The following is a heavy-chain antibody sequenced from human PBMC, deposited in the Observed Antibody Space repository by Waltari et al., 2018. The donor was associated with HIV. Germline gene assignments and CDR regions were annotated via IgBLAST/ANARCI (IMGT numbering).Heavy chain of an antibody. Sequence: EVQLVESGGGLVQPGRSLRLSCAASGFTFADYAMHRVRHAPGKGLEWVSGISWNSGSIGYADSGKGRFTISRDNAKNSLYLQMNSLRAEDTALYYCAKDISSYYGSGSYFDYWGQGTLVTVSS. D-gene: IGHD3-10*01. CDR1: GFTFADYA. V-gene: IGHV3-9*01. CDR2: ISWNSGSI. J-gene: IGHJ4*02. CDR3: AKDISSYYGSGSYFDY.